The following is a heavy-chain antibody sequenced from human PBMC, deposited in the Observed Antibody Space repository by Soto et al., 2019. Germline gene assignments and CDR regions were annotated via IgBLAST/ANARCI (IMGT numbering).Heavy chain of an antibody. CDR2: ISATGGSA. J-gene: IGHJ4*02. Sequence: DVQLLESGGGLVQPGGSLRLSCAASGFTFSSYAMSWVRQAPGKGLEWVSAISATGGSAFYADSVKGRFTISRDNSKNTVFLQLDSLVTEDTAVYYCAKGTTAVYCFDFWGQGTLVTVSS. D-gene: IGHD2-15*01. CDR3: AKGTTAVYCFDF. V-gene: IGHV3-23*01. CDR1: GFTFSSYA.